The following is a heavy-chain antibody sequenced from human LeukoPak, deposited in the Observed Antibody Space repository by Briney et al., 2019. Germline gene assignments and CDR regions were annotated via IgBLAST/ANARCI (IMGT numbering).Heavy chain of an antibody. J-gene: IGHJ4*02. V-gene: IGHV1-2*02. CDR3: ARGGFDY. CDR1: GGTFSSYA. Sequence: ASVKVSCKASGGTFSSYAISWVRQAPGQGLEWMGWISPNSDDTNYAQKFQGRVNMTRDTSISTAYMELSRLRSDDTAIYYCARGGFDYWGQGTLVTVSS. CDR2: ISPNSDDT.